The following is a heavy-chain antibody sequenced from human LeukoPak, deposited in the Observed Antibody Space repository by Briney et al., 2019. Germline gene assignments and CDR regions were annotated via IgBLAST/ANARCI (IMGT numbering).Heavy chain of an antibody. CDR1: GGSFSSYY. D-gene: IGHD2-8*01. Sequence: SETLSLTCTVSGGSFSSYYWSWVRQPPGKGLEWIGYIYYSGSTNYNPSLTSRVTISVDTSKNQFSLKLSSVTAADTAVYYCARVVLYPYEAWYFDLWGRGTLVTVSS. V-gene: IGHV4-59*01. CDR3: ARVVLYPYEAWYFDL. CDR2: IYYSGST. J-gene: IGHJ2*01.